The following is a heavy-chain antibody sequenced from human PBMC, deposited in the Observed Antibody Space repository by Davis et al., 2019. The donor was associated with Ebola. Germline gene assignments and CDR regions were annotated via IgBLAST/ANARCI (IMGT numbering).Heavy chain of an antibody. V-gene: IGHV1-3*01. Sequence: ASVQVSCNASGYTFTSYAMHWVRQAPGQRLEWMGWINAGNGNTKYSQNFQGRVTITRDTSASTAYMELSSLRPEDTAVYYCATGGGCSGGSCYSKLDYWGQGTLVTVSS. CDR2: INAGNGNT. CDR3: ATGGGCSGGSCYSKLDY. D-gene: IGHD2-15*01. CDR1: GYTFTSYA. J-gene: IGHJ4*02.